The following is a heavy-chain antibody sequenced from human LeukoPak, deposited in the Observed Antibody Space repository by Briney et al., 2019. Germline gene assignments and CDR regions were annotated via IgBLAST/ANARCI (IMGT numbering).Heavy chain of an antibody. V-gene: IGHV1-2*02. CDR3: VANEYDYVWGSYRSFH. D-gene: IGHD3-16*02. Sequence: ASVKVSCKASGGTFSSYAISWVRQASGQGLEWMGWINVNSGGKDYAEKFQGRVTVTRDTSISTSYLELSRLRSDDTAVYYCVANEYDYVWGSYRSFHWGQGTLVTVSS. J-gene: IGHJ4*02. CDR2: INVNSGGK. CDR1: GGTFSSYA.